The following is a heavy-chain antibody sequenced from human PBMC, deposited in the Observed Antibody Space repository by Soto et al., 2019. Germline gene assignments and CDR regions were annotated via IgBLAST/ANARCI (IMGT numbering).Heavy chain of an antibody. Sequence: EVQLVESGGGFVQPGGSLRLSCAASGFTFSTYSMNWVRQAPGKGLEWVSYISSSSSTIDYADSVKGRFTISRDNAKNSLYLQMNSLRDEDTAMYYCARDQGSGYYYSSYNDMDVWGQGTTVTVSS. J-gene: IGHJ6*02. D-gene: IGHD3-22*01. CDR1: GFTFSTYS. V-gene: IGHV3-48*02. CDR3: ARDQGSGYYYSSYNDMDV. CDR2: ISSSSSTI.